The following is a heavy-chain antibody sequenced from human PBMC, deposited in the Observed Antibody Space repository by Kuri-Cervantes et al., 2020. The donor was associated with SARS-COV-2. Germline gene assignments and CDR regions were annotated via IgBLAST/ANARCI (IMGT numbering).Heavy chain of an antibody. CDR2: IIPILGIA. CDR3: ASPQDYYYDSSGYYHFDY. J-gene: IGHJ4*02. CDR1: GYTFTSYD. V-gene: IGHV1-69*10. Sequence: SVKVSCKASGYTFTSYDINWVRQAPGQGLEWMGGIIPILGIANYAQKFQGRVTITTDKSTSTAYMELSSLRSEDTAVYYCASPQDYYYDSSGYYHFDYWGQGTLVTVSS. D-gene: IGHD3-22*01.